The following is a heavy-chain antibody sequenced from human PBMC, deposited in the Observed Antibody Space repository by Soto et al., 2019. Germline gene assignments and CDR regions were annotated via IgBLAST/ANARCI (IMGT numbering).Heavy chain of an antibody. CDR1: GGSISNHY. CDR2: IYHSGST. Sequence: SETLSLTCTVSGGSISNHYWSWIRQPPGKGLEWIGYIYHSGSTNYNFSLKSRVTISMDTSKSQFPLKLSSVTAADTAVYYCARHFDTSGYSYLDAFDIWGQGTMVTVSS. D-gene: IGHD3-22*01. V-gene: IGHV4-59*08. J-gene: IGHJ3*02. CDR3: ARHFDTSGYSYLDAFDI.